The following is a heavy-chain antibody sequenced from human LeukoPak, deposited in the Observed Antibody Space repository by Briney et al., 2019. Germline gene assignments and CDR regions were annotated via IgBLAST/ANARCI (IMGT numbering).Heavy chain of an antibody. J-gene: IGHJ3*02. CDR2: IYPGEYDI. Sequence: GESLKISCKGSGYSFSNYWIGWVRQMPGKGLEWMGIIYPGEYDIRYSPSFQGQVTISADKSISTAYLQWSSLKASDTAMYYCARHRGYGSWSYDAFDIWGQGTMVTVSS. V-gene: IGHV5-51*01. CDR1: GYSFSNYW. D-gene: IGHD3-10*01. CDR3: ARHRGYGSWSYDAFDI.